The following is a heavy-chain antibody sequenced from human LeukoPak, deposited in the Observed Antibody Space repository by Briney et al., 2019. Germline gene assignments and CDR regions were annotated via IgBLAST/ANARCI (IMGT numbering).Heavy chain of an antibody. CDR3: ARMGRPYDY. V-gene: IGHV4-39*01. D-gene: IGHD2-15*01. Sequence: PSETLSLTCTVSSGSISSSSYYWGWIRQPPGKGLEWIGSIYYSGSTYYNPSLKSRVTISVDTSKNQFSLKLSSVTAADTAVYYCARMGRPYDYWGQGTLVTVSS. J-gene: IGHJ4*02. CDR1: SGSISSSSYY. CDR2: IYYSGST.